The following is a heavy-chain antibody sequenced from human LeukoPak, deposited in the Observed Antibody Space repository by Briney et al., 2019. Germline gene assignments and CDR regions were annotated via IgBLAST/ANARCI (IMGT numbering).Heavy chain of an antibody. V-gene: IGHV1-2*02. CDR2: INPNSGGT. Sequence: GASVKVSCKASGYTFTGYYMHWVRQAPGQGLEWMGWINPNSGGTNYAQKFQGRVTMTRDTSISTAYMELSRLRSDDTAVYYCAREVNTTVRGVIGGYFDYWGQGTLVTVSS. D-gene: IGHD3-10*01. CDR1: GYTFTGYY. J-gene: IGHJ4*02. CDR3: AREVNTTVRGVIGGYFDY.